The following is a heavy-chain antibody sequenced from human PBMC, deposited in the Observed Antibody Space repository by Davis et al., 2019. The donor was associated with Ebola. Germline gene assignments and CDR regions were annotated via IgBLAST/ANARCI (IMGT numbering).Heavy chain of an antibody. CDR3: ARDTGRYPHVAYDI. Sequence: PSETLSLTCTVSGGSISSNSHYWGWIRQPPGKGLEWIGNIYYDGSTYYNPSLTSRVTISVDTSKNQFSLKLSSVTATDTAVYFCARDTGRYPHVAYDIWGRGTMVIVSS. D-gene: IGHD1-26*01. CDR2: IYYDGST. J-gene: IGHJ3*02. V-gene: IGHV4-39*01. CDR1: GGSISSNSHY.